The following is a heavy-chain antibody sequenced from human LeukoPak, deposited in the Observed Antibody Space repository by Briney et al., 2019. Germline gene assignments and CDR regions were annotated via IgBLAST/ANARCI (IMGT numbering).Heavy chain of an antibody. CDR1: GGSIRSYY. Sequence: SETVTLMCTVSGGSIRSYYWSWIRQPPGKGLEWIGYIFYAGSTTYNPSLKSRVTISIYTSKNQCSLKLNSVTAAGTAVYYCASGERGYSYFPLDYWGHRILFTVSS. CDR2: IFYAGST. V-gene: IGHV4-59*08. CDR3: ASGERGYSYFPLDY. J-gene: IGHJ4*01. D-gene: IGHD5-18*01.